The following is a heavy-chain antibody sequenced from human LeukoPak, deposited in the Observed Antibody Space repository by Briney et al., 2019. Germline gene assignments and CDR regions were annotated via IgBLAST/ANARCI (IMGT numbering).Heavy chain of an antibody. CDR3: AKDYCRDGNCPFPFLDS. Sequence: GGSVRLSCAVSGFTLTNHGVSWVRQAPGKGLEWVSIITGTGGRYYGDSVKGRFILSRDNSKNTVYMQMSSLRAEDTATYYCAKDYCRDGNCPFPFLDSWGQGTLVTVSS. V-gene: IGHV3-23*01. CDR1: GFTLTNHG. CDR2: ITGTGGR. J-gene: IGHJ4*02. D-gene: IGHD2-15*01.